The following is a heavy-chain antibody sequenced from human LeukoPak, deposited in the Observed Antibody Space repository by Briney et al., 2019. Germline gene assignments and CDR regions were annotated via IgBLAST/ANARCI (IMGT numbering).Heavy chain of an antibody. Sequence: ASVKVSCKASGYIFTTYGITWVRQAPGQGFEWMGWISTYNGNTNFAQKLQGRVTMTTDTSTSTAYMELRSLRSDDTAVYYCARRRSGGTLRYYFDYWGQGTLVTVSS. V-gene: IGHV1-18*01. CDR2: ISTYNGNT. D-gene: IGHD1-14*01. J-gene: IGHJ4*02. CDR1: GYIFTTYG. CDR3: ARRRSGGTLRYYFDY.